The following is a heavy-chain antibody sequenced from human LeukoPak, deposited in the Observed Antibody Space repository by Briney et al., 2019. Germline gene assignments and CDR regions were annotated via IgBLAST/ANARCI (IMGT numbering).Heavy chain of an antibody. CDR2: ISVSSSTI. CDR3: VRWSGTYPLYYLDY. V-gene: IGHV3-48*04. D-gene: IGHD1-26*01. J-gene: IGHJ4*02. CDR1: GFTFTSYS. Sequence: GGSLRLSCAASGFTFTSYSMNWVRQAPGKGLEWLSYISVSSSTIHYADSVKGRFTISKDNTKNRLFLYMNSLRPEDTAVYYCVRWSGTYPLYYLDYWGQGTLVTVSS.